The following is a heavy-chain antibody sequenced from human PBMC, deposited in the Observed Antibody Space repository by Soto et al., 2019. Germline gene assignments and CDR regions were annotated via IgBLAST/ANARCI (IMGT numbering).Heavy chain of an antibody. D-gene: IGHD2-15*01. V-gene: IGHV3-66*01. CDR2: IYSGGST. J-gene: IGHJ6*03. Sequence: EVQLVESGGGLVQPGGSLRLSCAASGFTVSSNYMSWVRQAPGKGLEWVSVIYSGGSTYYADSVKGRFTISRDNSKNTLYLQMNSLRAEDTAVYYCARDHKGYCSGGSCFGMGYYYYYMDVWCKGTTVTVSS. CDR3: ARDHKGYCSGGSCFGMGYYYYYMDV. CDR1: GFTVSSNY.